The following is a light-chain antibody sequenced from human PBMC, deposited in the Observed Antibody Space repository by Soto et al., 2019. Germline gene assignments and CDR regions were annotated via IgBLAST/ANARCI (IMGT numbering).Light chain of an antibody. CDR3: QQYKSWPPIT. Sequence: EIVMTQSPATLSVSPGERATLSCRASQSVSSNLAWYQQKPGQAPRLLIYGASTRATGIPARFSGSGSGTEFTLTISSLQSEDFAVYYCQQYKSWPPITFGQGTRLENK. CDR1: QSVSSN. V-gene: IGKV3-15*01. CDR2: GAS. J-gene: IGKJ5*01.